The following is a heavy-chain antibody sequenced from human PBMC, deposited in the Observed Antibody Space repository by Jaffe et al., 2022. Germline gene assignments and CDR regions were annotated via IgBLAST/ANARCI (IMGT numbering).Heavy chain of an antibody. CDR3: ARGDAAAYCGGDCYDAFDI. CDR2: INPSGGST. V-gene: IGHV1-46*01. CDR1: GYTFTSYY. D-gene: IGHD2-21*02. Sequence: QVQLVQSGAEVKKPGASVKVSCKASGYTFTSYYMHWVRQAPGQGLEWMGIINPSGGSTSYAQKFQGRVTMTRDTSTSTVYMELSSLRSEDTAVYYCARGDAAAYCGGDCYDAFDIWGQGTMVTVSS. J-gene: IGHJ3*02.